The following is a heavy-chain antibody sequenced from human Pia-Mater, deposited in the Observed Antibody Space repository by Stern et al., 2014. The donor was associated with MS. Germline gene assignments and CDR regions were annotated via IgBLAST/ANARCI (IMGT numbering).Heavy chain of an antibody. CDR2: IWDDGRNK. CDR1: GFTFSSYG. J-gene: IGHJ6*02. V-gene: IGHV3-33*01. CDR3: ARSSSPSPYYYYGMDV. Sequence: VQLVQSGGGVVQPGRSLRLSCAASGFTFSSYGMHWVRQAPGKGLGWGAVIWDDGRNKYYADSVKGRFTISRDNSKNTLYLQMNSLRAEDTAVYYCARSSSPSPYYYYGMDVWGQGTTVTVSS. D-gene: IGHD6-13*01.